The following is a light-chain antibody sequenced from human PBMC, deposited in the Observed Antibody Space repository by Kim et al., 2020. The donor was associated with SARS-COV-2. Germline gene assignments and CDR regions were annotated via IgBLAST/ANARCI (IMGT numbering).Light chain of an antibody. Sequence: ALEQTVRITCQGDSLRTYYASWYQKKPGQAPVLVIYDDNNRPSGIPDLFSASSSGNTASLTITGAQAEDEADYYCNSRDSSGNSYFFGTGTKVTVL. V-gene: IGLV3-19*01. CDR1: SLRTYY. CDR3: NSRDSSGNSYF. CDR2: DDN. J-gene: IGLJ1*01.